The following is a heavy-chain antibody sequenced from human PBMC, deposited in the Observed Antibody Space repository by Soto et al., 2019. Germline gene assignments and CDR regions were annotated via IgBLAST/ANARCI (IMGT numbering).Heavy chain of an antibody. CDR1: GFSLTTSGMG. V-gene: IGHV2-5*02. Sequence: QITLKESGPTLVKPTQTLTLTCTFSGFSLTTSGMGVGWIRQPPGKALEWLALIYWDDDERYSPSLKSRLTITKDTSKNQVVLTMTTMDPVDTATYYCAHRRLCGDYRDFDYWGQGTLVTVSS. D-gene: IGHD4-17*01. J-gene: IGHJ4*02. CDR3: AHRRLCGDYRDFDY. CDR2: IYWDDDE.